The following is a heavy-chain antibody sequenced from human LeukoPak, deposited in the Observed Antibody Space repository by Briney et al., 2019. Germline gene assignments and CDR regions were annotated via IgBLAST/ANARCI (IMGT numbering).Heavy chain of an antibody. CDR3: ARRLVAGAYNWSDP. D-gene: IGHD6-19*01. CDR2: IYDSGST. J-gene: IGHJ5*02. Sequence: SETLSLTCTVSGGSISSYYWSWLRQPPGKGLEWIGCIYDSGSTNYNPSLRSRVTISVDTSKNQFSLKLSSVTAADTAVYYCARRLVAGAYNWSDPWGQGTLVTVSS. CDR1: GGSISSYY. V-gene: IGHV4-59*08.